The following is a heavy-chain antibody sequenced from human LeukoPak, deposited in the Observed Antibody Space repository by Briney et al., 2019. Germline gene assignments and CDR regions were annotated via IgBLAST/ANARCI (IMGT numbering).Heavy chain of an antibody. Sequence: PGGSLRLSCAASGFTFSSYAMHWVRQAPGKGLEWVAVISYDGSNKYYADSVKGRFTISRDNSKNTLYLQMNSLRAEDTAVYYCARDHGYCGGDCYEYFQHWGQGTLVTVSS. CDR1: GFTFSSYA. D-gene: IGHD2-21*02. V-gene: IGHV3-30*04. CDR2: ISYDGSNK. J-gene: IGHJ1*01. CDR3: ARDHGYCGGDCYEYFQH.